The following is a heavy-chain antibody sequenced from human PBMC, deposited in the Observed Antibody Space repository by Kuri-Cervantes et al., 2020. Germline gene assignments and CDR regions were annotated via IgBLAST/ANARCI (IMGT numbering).Heavy chain of an antibody. CDR1: GFTFSSYG. D-gene: IGHD4-17*01. CDR3: ARDLGYGDYVSLGY. Sequence: GGSLRLSCAASGFTFSSYGMHWVRQAPGKELEWVAVISYDGSNKYYADSVKGRFTISRDNSKNTLYLQMNSLRAEDTAVYYCARDLGYGDYVSLGYWGQGTLVTDSS. J-gene: IGHJ4*02. V-gene: IGHV3-30*19. CDR2: ISYDGSNK.